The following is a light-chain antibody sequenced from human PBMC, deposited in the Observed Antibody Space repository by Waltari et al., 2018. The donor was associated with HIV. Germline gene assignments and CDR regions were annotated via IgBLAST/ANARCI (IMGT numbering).Light chain of an antibody. V-gene: IGKV1-39*01. CDR3: QQSFSTMFT. CDR2: KAS. Sequence: IQMSQSPSSLSAFVGASVTITCRASHSISTYLNWYQQRPGKAPKLLIYKASNLQSGIPSRFSGSGSGTDFTLTISSLQPEDFATYYCQQSFSTMFTFGQGTRLHIK. CDR1: HSISTY. J-gene: IGKJ2*01.